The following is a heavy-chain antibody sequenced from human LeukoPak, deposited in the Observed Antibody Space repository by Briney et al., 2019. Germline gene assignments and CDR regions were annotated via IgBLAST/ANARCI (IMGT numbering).Heavy chain of an antibody. CDR3: AKEEYYYDSSGYPRGYYFDY. CDR1: GFTFSSYA. Sequence: PGGSLRLSCAASGFTFSSYAMSWVRQAPGKGLEWVSAISGSGGSTYYADSVKGRFTISRDNSKNTLYLQMKSLRAEDTAVYYCAKEEYYYDSSGYPRGYYFDYWGQGTLVTVYS. V-gene: IGHV3-23*01. J-gene: IGHJ4*02. D-gene: IGHD3-22*01. CDR2: ISGSGGST.